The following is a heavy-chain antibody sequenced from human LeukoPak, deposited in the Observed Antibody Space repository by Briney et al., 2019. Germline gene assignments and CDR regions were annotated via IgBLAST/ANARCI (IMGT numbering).Heavy chain of an antibody. V-gene: IGHV3-48*04. J-gene: IGHJ3*02. Sequence: SGGSLRLSCAASGFTFSSYSMSWVRQAPGKGPEWVSYISGRSSIIYYAYSVKGRFTISRDNAKNSLYLQMTGLRAEDTAVYYCARDQSGHIAGGTDAFEIWGQGTMVTVSS. D-gene: IGHD1-26*01. CDR2: ISGRSSII. CDR3: ARDQSGHIAGGTDAFEI. CDR1: GFTFSSYS.